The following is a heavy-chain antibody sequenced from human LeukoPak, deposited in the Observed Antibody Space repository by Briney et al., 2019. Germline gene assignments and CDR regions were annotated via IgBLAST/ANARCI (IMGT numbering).Heavy chain of an antibody. CDR3: TRGGPEGSGYSYGSHDY. J-gene: IGHJ4*02. CDR2: INPNSGAT. V-gene: IGHV1-2*02. D-gene: IGHD5-18*01. CDR1: GFTVPGYY. Sequence: ASVKVSCKASGFTVPGYYMHWVRQAPGQGLEWMGWINPNSGATNYAQKFQGRVTMTRDTSISTVYMELSRLRSDDTAVYYCTRGGPEGSGYSYGSHDYWGQGTLVTVSS.